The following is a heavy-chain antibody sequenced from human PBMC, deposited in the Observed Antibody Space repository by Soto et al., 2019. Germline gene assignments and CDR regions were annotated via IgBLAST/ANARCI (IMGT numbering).Heavy chain of an antibody. V-gene: IGHV1-46*01. J-gene: IGHJ4*02. Sequence: ASVKVSCKTSGHTFTSYYIHWVRQAPGQGLEWMGIINPSGGSTSYAQRFQDRVTMXXDTSTSTVYMELSSLRSEDTAVYYCARSWLKEYYFAFWGQGTLVTVSS. CDR3: ARSWLKEYYFAF. CDR1: GHTFTSYY. D-gene: IGHD5-12*01. CDR2: INPSGGST.